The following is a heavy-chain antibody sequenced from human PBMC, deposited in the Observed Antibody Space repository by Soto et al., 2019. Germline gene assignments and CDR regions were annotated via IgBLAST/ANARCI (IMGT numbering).Heavy chain of an antibody. D-gene: IGHD5-18*01. CDR2: INDSGRT. J-gene: IGHJ4*02. CDR1: GGSFSGYY. V-gene: IGHV4-34*01. Sequence: QVQLQQWGAGLLKPSETLSLTCAVYGGSFSGYYWSWIRQPPGKGLEWNGEINDSGRTNYNPSLKSRVTISVDTSKNQFSLKLSSVTAADTGVYYCARPQKYSNGYYYFDYWGQGTLVTVSS. CDR3: ARPQKYSNGYYYFDY.